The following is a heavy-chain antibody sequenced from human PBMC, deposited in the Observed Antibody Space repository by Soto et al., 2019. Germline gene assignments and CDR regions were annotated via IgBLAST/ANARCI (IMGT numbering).Heavy chain of an antibody. CDR2: IKQDGSEK. Sequence: LRLSCAASGFTFSSYWMNWGRQAPGKGLEWVANIKQDGSEKYYVDSVKGRFTISRDNAKNSLYLQMNSLRAEDTAVYYCAREIKTTAIKYYYYGMDVWGQGTTVTRLL. CDR1: GFTFSSYW. D-gene: IGHD4-4*01. CDR3: AREIKTTAIKYYYYGMDV. J-gene: IGHJ6*02. V-gene: IGHV3-7*01.